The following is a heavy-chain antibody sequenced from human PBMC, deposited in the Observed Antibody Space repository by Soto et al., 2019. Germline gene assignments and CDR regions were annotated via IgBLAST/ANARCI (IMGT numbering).Heavy chain of an antibody. CDR1: GYSISSGYY. D-gene: IGHD4-17*01. V-gene: IGHV4-38-2*02. CDR2: IYHSGST. Sequence: LSLTCAVSGYSISSGYYWGWIRQPPGKGLEWIGSIYHSGSTYYNPSLKSRVTISVDTSKNQFSLKLSSVTAADTAVYYCAREEGLRGLGYWGQGTLVTVSS. J-gene: IGHJ4*02. CDR3: AREEGLRGLGY.